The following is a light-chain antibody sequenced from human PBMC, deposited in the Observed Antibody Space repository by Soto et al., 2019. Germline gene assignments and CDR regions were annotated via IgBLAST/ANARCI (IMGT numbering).Light chain of an antibody. CDR3: HQYNNWPPWT. V-gene: IGKV3-15*01. CDR1: QSVSNN. CDR2: GAS. J-gene: IGKJ1*01. Sequence: EVVMTQSPATLSVSPGERATLSCRASQSVSNNLAWYQQKPGQAPRLLISGASTRATGIPARFSGSGSGTEFTLTLSSLQSEDFAVYYCHQYNNWPPWTFGQGTKVEIK.